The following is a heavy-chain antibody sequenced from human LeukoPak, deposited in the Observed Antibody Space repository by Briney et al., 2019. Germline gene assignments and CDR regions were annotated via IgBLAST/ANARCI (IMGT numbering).Heavy chain of an antibody. D-gene: IGHD6-19*01. J-gene: IGHJ4*02. CDR1: GGSISSYY. Sequence: SETLSLTCTVSGGSISSYYWSWSRQPPGKGLEWIGYIYYSGSTNYNPSLKSRVTISVDTSKNQFSLKLSSVTAADTAVYYCARTGYSSGWYYFDYWGQGTLVTVSS. CDR2: IYYSGST. CDR3: ARTGYSSGWYYFDY. V-gene: IGHV4-59*01.